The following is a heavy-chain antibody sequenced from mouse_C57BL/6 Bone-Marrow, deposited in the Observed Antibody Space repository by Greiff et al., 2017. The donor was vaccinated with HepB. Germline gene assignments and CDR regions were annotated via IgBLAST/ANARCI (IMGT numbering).Heavy chain of an antibody. D-gene: IGHD1-1*01. Sequence: EVQLQQSGPVLVKPGPSVKISCKASGFTFTDYYMHWVKQSHGKSLEWIGLVYPYNGGTSYNQKFKGKAKLTVDTSSNTAYMELNSLTSEDSAVYYCASQYYYGTDCYLDCWGTGTTVTVSS. CDR3: ASQYYYGTDCYLDC. CDR2: VYPYNGGT. CDR1: GFTFTDYY. J-gene: IGHJ1*03. V-gene: IGHV1-36*01.